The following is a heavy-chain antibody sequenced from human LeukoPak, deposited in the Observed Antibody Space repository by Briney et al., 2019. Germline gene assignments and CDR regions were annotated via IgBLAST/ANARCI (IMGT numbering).Heavy chain of an antibody. V-gene: IGHV3-7*03. CDR2: IKEDGSDK. J-gene: IGHJ4*02. CDR1: GFTFSSYE. Sequence: GGSLRLSCAASGFTFSSYEMNWVRQAPGKGLEWVANIKEDGSDKYHVDSVKGRFIISRDNVKNSLYLQMNSLRVEDTAVYYCARDPGEDRSLDYWGQGTLVTVSS. CDR3: ARDPGEDRSLDY. D-gene: IGHD7-27*01.